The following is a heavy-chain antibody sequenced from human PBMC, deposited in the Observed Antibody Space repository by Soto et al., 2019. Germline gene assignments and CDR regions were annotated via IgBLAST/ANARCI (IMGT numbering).Heavy chain of an antibody. CDR1: GFNFGVFG. CDR2: LSYEGSEE. J-gene: IGHJ4*02. D-gene: IGHD6-19*01. CDR3: DLTRRSSLLEVAGPGFEY. V-gene: IGHV3-30*03. Sequence: QVRLVESGGGVVQPGRSLRLSCAASGFNFGVFGMHWVRQAPGKGLEWLSVLSYEGSEEYYADSVRGRFTISRDNSKNTLFLQMDSLRVDDTGVYYCDLTRRSSLLEVAGPGFEYWGQGTLVTVS.